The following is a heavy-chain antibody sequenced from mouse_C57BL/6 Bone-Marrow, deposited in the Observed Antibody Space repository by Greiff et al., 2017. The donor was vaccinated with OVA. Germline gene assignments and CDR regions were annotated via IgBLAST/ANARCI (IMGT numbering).Heavy chain of an antibody. CDR3: ARSRELSLYYFDY. CDR2: IDPNSGGT. J-gene: IGHJ2*01. CDR1: GYTFTSYW. D-gene: IGHD3-2*02. V-gene: IGHV1-72*01. Sequence: VKLQQPGAELVKPGASVKLSCKASGYTFTSYWMHWVKQRPGRGLEWIGRIDPNSGGTKYNEKFKSKATLTVDKPSSTAYMQLSSLTSEDSAVYYCARSRELSLYYFDYWGQGTTLTVSS.